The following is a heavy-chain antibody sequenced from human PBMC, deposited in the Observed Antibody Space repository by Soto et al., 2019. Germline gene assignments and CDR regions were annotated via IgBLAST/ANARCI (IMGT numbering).Heavy chain of an antibody. D-gene: IGHD2-15*01. J-gene: IGHJ2*01. CDR2: ISSSSSTI. CDR1: GFTFGSYS. CDR3: AREAATNWYFDL. V-gene: IGHV3-48*01. Sequence: EVQLVESGGGLVQPGGSLRLSCAASGFTFGSYSMNWVRQAPGKGLEWVSYISSSSSTIYYADSVKGRFTISRDNAKNSLYLQMNSLRAEDTAVFYCAREAATNWYFDLWGRGTLVTVSS.